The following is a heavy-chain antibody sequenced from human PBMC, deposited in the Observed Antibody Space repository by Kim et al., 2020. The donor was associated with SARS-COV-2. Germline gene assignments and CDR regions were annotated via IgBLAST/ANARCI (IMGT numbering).Heavy chain of an antibody. J-gene: IGHJ4*02. CDR3: AKESGWLRKEFDY. Sequence: YADSVKGRFTSSRDNSKNTLYLQMNSLRAEDTAVYYCAKESGWLRKEFDYWGQGTLVTVSS. V-gene: IGHV3-23*01. D-gene: IGHD6-13*01.